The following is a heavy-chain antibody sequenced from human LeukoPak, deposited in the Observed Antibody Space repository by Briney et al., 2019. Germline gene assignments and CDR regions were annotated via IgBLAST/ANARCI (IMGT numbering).Heavy chain of an antibody. CDR2: IYSSGST. J-gene: IGHJ4*02. Sequence: KPSETLSLTFTGSDGSINSYYWSWIRQPPGKGLELIGYIYSSGSTDYNPSLKSRLSISVDTSKKQFSLKLTSVTAADTAVYYCARHFKKNGYNYYFDYWGQGTLVTVSS. CDR1: DGSINSYY. V-gene: IGHV4-59*08. D-gene: IGHD5-24*01. CDR3: ARHFKKNGYNYYFDY.